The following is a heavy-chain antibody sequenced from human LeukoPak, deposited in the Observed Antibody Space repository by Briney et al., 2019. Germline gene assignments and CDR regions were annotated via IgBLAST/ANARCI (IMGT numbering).Heavy chain of an antibody. CDR2: IIPIFGTA. V-gene: IGHV1-69*13. D-gene: IGHD5-12*01. J-gene: IGHJ4*02. CDR1: GGTFSSYA. Sequence: SVKVSCKTSGGTFSSYAISWVRQAPGQGLEWMGGIIPIFGTANYAQKFQGRVTITADESTSTAYMELSSLRSEDTAVYYCARLRGRGYDPSFDYWGQGTLVTVSS. CDR3: ARLRGRGYDPSFDY.